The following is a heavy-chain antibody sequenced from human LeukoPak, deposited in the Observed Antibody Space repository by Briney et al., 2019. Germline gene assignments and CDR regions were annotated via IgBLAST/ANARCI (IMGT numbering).Heavy chain of an antibody. V-gene: IGHV4-4*07. CDR3: ARGGRGGYCSSTSCTNWFDP. CDR2: IYTSGST. Sequence: PSETLSLTCTGSGGSISSYYWSWIRQPAGKGLEWIGRIYTSGSTNYNPSLKSRVTMSVDTSKNQFSLKLSSVTAADTAVYYCARGGRGGYCSSTSCTNWFDPWGQGTLVTVSS. CDR1: GGSISSYY. J-gene: IGHJ5*02. D-gene: IGHD2-2*01.